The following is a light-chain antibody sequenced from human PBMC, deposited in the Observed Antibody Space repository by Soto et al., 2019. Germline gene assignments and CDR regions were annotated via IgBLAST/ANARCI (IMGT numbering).Light chain of an antibody. CDR1: QGISTY. CDR2: AAS. V-gene: IGKV1-39*01. J-gene: IGKJ1*01. CDR3: QQSYSTTWT. Sequence: DIQMTQSPSSLSASVGDRVTITCRASQGISTYLNWYQQKPGKAPKLLIYAASSLQSGVPSRFSGSGSETDFTLTISSLQHEDFATYSCQQSYSTTWTFGQGTKVDIK.